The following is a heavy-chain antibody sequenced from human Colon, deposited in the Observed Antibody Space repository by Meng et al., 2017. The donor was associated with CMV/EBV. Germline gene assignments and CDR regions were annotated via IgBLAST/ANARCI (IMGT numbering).Heavy chain of an antibody. CDR2: ISSSGSTI. V-gene: IGHV3-48*03. CDR3: ARDRRDGYNDAFDI. CDR1: GFTFSSYE. Sequence: GGSLRLSCAASGFTFSSYEMNWVRQAPGKGLEWVSYISSSGSTIYYADSVKGRFTISRDSAKNSLYLQMNSLRAEDTAVYYCARDRRDGYNDAFDIWGQGTMVTVSS. D-gene: IGHD5-24*01. J-gene: IGHJ3*02.